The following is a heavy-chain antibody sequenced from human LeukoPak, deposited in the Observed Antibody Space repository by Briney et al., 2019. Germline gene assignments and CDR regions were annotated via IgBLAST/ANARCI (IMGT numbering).Heavy chain of an antibody. J-gene: IGHJ5*02. CDR1: GGSISSSNW. D-gene: IGHD2-2*01. CDR3: ARAGDIVVVPADPYWFDP. Sequence: SETLSLTCAVSGGSISSSNWWSWVRQPPGKGLEWIGEIYHSGSTNYNPSLKSRVTISVDTSKNQFSLKLSSVTAADTAVYYCARAGDIVVVPADPYWFDPWGQGTLVTVSS. CDR2: IYHSGST. V-gene: IGHV4-4*02.